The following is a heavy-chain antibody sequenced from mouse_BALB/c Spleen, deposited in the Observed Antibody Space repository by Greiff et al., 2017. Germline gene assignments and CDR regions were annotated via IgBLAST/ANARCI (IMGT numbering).Heavy chain of an antibody. D-gene: IGHD1-1*01. CDR1: GFTFSDYY. CDR2: ISDGGSYT. V-gene: IGHV5-4*02. J-gene: IGHJ4*01. Sequence: EVKLVESGGGLVKPGGSLKLSCAASGFTFSDYYMYWVRQTPEKRLEWVATISDGGSYTYYPDSVKGRFTISRDNAKNNLYLQMSSLKSEDTAMYYCARDLGLTGWARDYWGQGTAVTVSS. CDR3: ARDLGLTGWARDY.